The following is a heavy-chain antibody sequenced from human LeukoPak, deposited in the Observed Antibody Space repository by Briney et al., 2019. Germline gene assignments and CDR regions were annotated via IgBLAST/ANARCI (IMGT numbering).Heavy chain of an antibody. CDR2: VYSTGHT. CDR1: DDSISTYY. Sequence: SETLSLTCSVSDDSISTYYWSWIRQPQGKGPEWMGFVYSTGHTNYNPSLKSRVTMSLDTSKKQVSLKLNSVTAADTAVYYCAKGLGANFYYAMDVWGQGTTVTVSS. CDR3: AKGLGANFYYAMDV. V-gene: IGHV4-59*08. D-gene: IGHD4/OR15-4a*01. J-gene: IGHJ6*02.